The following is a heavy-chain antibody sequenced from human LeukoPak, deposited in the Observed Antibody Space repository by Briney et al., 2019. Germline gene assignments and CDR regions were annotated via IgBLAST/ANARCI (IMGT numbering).Heavy chain of an antibody. V-gene: IGHV4-34*01. CDR2: INHSGST. J-gene: IGHJ4*02. CDR1: GGSFSGYY. CDR3: ARVSRGFVVVPAATTQEFDY. D-gene: IGHD2-2*01. Sequence: PSETLSLTCAVYGGSFSGYYWSWIRQPPGKGLEWIGEINHSGSTNYNPSLKSRVTISVDTSKNQFSLKLSSVTAADTAVYYCARVSRGFVVVPAATTQEFDYWGQGTLVTVSS.